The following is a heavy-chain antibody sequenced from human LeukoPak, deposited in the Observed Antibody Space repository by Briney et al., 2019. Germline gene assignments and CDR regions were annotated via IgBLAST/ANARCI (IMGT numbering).Heavy chain of an antibody. CDR3: ARAVMRGPDAFDI. Sequence: GGSLRLSCAASGFTFSTYSMNWVRQAPGKGLEWVSSISSSSSYIYYADSVKGRFTISRDSAKNSLFLQMNSLRAEDTAVYFCARAVMRGPDAFDIWGQGTVVTVSS. V-gene: IGHV3-21*01. D-gene: IGHD3-16*01. CDR1: GFTFSTYS. J-gene: IGHJ3*02. CDR2: ISSSSSYI.